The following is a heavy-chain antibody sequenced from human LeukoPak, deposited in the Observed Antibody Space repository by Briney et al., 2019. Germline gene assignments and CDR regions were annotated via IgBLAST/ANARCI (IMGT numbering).Heavy chain of an antibody. D-gene: IGHD3-10*01. V-gene: IGHV4-61*01. CDR1: GGSVSSGSYY. Sequence: SETLSLTCTVSGGSVSSGSYYWSWIRQPPGKGLEWIGYIYYSGITNYNPSLKSRVTISVDTSKNQFSLKLSSVTAADTAVYYCARDPYYGSGSYYGPYYYYGMDVWGKGTTVTVSS. CDR3: ARDPYYGSGSYYGPYYYYGMDV. J-gene: IGHJ6*04. CDR2: IYYSGIT.